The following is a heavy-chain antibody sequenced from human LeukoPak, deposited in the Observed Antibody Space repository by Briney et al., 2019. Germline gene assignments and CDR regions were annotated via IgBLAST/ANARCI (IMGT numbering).Heavy chain of an antibody. CDR2: LSAYNGNT. D-gene: IGHD2-15*01. Sequence: ASVKVSCKASGYTFTSNGISWVRQAPGQGLEWMGWLSAYNGNTNYAQKLQGRVTMTTDTSTSTAYMELRSLRSDDTAVYYCASTVPYCSGGSCRRYYYFDYWGQGTLVTVSS. V-gene: IGHV1-18*01. CDR1: GYTFTSNG. CDR3: ASTVPYCSGGSCRRYYYFDY. J-gene: IGHJ4*02.